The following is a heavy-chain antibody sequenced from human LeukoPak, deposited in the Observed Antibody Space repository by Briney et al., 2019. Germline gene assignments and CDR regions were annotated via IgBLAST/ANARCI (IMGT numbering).Heavy chain of an antibody. CDR1: GFTFSSYA. Sequence: GGSLRLSCAASGFTFSSYAMGWVRQAPGKGLEWVSAISGSGGSTYYADSVKGRFTITRDHSKNTLYLQMTRLRAEDTAVYYCAKDCKWLVPGYFDYWGQGTLVTVSS. D-gene: IGHD6-19*01. V-gene: IGHV3-23*01. J-gene: IGHJ4*02. CDR2: ISGSGGST. CDR3: AKDCKWLVPGYFDY.